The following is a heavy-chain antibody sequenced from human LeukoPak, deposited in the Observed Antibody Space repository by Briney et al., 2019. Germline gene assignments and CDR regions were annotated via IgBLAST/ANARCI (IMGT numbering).Heavy chain of an antibody. D-gene: IGHD2-21*01. J-gene: IGHJ2*01. CDR2: SYTSGTT. CDR1: GGSISSGSYY. V-gene: IGHV4-61*02. CDR3: ARGYDCGGDCYSRWYFDL. Sequence: NASETLSLTCTVSGGSISSGSYYWSWIRQPAGKGLEWIGRSYTSGTTNYNPSLKSRVTISVDTSKKEFSLKLTSLTAADTAVYYCARGYDCGGDCYSRWYFDLWGRGTLVTVSS.